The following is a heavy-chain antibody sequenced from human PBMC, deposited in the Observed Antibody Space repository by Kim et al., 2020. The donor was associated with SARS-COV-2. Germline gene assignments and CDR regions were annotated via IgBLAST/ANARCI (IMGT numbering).Heavy chain of an antibody. CDR2: ISYDGSNK. J-gene: IGHJ6*02. CDR3: AKAEADFDWLSPMDV. Sequence: GGSLRLSCAASGFTFSSYGMHWVRQAPGKGLEWVSVISYDGSNKYHADSVKGRFTISRDNSKNTLYLQMNSLRTEDTAVYYCAKAEADFDWLSPMDVWGQGTKVTVSS. D-gene: IGHD3-9*01. V-gene: IGHV3-30*18. CDR1: GFTFSSYG.